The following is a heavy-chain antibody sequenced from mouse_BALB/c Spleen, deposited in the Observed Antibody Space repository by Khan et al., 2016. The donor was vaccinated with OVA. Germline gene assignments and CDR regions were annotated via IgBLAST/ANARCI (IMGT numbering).Heavy chain of an antibody. CDR3: ARNYDYDEGLTY. J-gene: IGHJ3*01. D-gene: IGHD2-4*01. CDR1: GFSLTSYG. CDR2: IWSGGST. V-gene: IGHV2-2*03. Sequence: QVQLKESGPGLVQPSQSLSITCTVFGFSLTSYGVHWVRQSPGKGLEWLGVIWSGGSTDYNEAFISRLNITKDNSKSQVFFKMNSLQSNDTAIYYCARNYDYDEGLTYWGQGTLVTVSA.